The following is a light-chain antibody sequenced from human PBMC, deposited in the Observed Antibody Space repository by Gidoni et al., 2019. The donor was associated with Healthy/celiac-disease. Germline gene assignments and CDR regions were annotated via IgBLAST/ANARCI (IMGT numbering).Light chain of an antibody. J-gene: IGLJ2*01. CDR2: LNSDGSH. V-gene: IGLV4-69*01. CDR1: SGHRSYA. Sequence: QLVLTQSPYASASLRASVKLTCTLSSGHRSYAIAWHQQQPEKGPRYLMKLNSDGSHSKGDGIPDRFSGSSSGAERYLTISSLQSEDEADYYCQTWGTGIQVFGGGTKLTVL. CDR3: QTWGTGIQV.